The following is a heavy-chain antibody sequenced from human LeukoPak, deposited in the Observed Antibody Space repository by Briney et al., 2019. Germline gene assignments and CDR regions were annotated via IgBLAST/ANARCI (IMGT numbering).Heavy chain of an antibody. CDR1: GFSFSTYG. D-gene: IGHD6-13*01. Sequence: GGSLRLSCAASGFSFSTYGMHWVRQAPGKGLEWVAFIRSDGSNKYYADSVKGRFTISRDNSKNTLYLQMNSLRAEDTAVYYCAKDGSAALDWYFDLWGRGTLVTVSS. V-gene: IGHV3-30*02. CDR2: IRSDGSNK. J-gene: IGHJ2*01. CDR3: AKDGSAALDWYFDL.